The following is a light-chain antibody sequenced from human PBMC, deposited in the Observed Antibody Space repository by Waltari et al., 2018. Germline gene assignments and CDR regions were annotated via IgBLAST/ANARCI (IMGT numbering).Light chain of an antibody. CDR3: QSYDSSLSAV. CDR1: SSNIGAGFD. J-gene: IGLJ3*02. Sequence: QSVLTQPPSLSGAPGQSITISCAGTSSNIGAGFDVHWYQQLPGAAPKLLVYAYVNRPSGVPDRFYGSKSGTSASLAINGLQTEDEAVYYCQSYDSSLSAVFGGGTKVTVL. CDR2: AYV. V-gene: IGLV1-40*01.